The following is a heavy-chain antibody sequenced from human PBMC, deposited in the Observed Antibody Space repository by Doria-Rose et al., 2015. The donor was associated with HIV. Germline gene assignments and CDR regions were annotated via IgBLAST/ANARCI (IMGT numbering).Heavy chain of an antibody. D-gene: IGHD3-10*01. CDR3: AGGPTGVLDY. J-gene: IGHJ4*02. CDR2: IDHSGGA. Sequence: QVQLQQWGAGLLKPPETLSLTCAVYGGSFSGYYWNWIRQPPGKGLEWIGEIDHSGGANYNPSLKSRVTISQDTSKNQFSLNLASVTAADAAIYYCAGGPTGVLDYWGQGNLVTVSS. V-gene: IGHV4-34*01. CDR1: GGSFSGYY.